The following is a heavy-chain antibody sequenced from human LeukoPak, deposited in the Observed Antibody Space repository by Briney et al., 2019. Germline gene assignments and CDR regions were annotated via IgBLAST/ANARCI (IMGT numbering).Heavy chain of an antibody. J-gene: IGHJ4*02. Sequence: SETLSLTCAVYGGSFSGYYWSWIRQPPGKGLEWIGEINHSGSTNYNPSLKSRVTISVDTSKNQFSLKLSSVTAADTAVYYCARYYDSSGYYHYYYFDYWGQGTLVTVSS. CDR1: GGSFSGYY. V-gene: IGHV4-34*01. CDR3: ARYYDSSGYYHYYYFDY. D-gene: IGHD3-22*01. CDR2: INHSGST.